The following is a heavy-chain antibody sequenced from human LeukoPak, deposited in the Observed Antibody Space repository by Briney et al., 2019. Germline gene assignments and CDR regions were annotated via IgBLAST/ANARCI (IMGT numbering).Heavy chain of an antibody. D-gene: IGHD3-22*01. Sequence: GGSLRLSCAASGFTFSSYSMNWVRQAPGKGLEWVSGISWNSGSIGYADSVKGRFTISRDNAKNSLYLQMNSLRAEDTALYYCAKDMALNNYYDSSGYYSGSDYWGQGTLVTVSS. J-gene: IGHJ4*02. CDR1: GFTFSSYS. CDR3: AKDMALNNYYDSSGYYSGSDY. V-gene: IGHV3-9*01. CDR2: ISWNSGSI.